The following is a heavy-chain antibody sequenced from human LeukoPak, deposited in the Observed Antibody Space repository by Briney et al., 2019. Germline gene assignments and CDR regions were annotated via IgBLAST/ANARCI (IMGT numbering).Heavy chain of an antibody. V-gene: IGHV4-31*03. CDR3: ARAGYDSSGYLGPYFDY. D-gene: IGHD3-22*01. Sequence: SETLSLTCTVSGGSISSGGYYWSWIRQHPGKGLEWIGYSYYSGSTYYNPSLKSRVTISIDTSKNQFSLKLSSVTVADTAVYYCARAGYDSSGYLGPYFDYWGQGTLVTVSS. CDR2: SYYSGST. J-gene: IGHJ4*02. CDR1: GGSISSGGYY.